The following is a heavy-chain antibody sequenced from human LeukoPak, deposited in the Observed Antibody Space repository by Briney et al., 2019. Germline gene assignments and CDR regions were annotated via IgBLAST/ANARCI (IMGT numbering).Heavy chain of an antibody. D-gene: IGHD3-3*01. J-gene: IGHJ4*02. Sequence: SETLSLTCTVSGGSISSSSYYWGWIRQPPGKGLEWIGSIYYSGSTYYNPSLKSRVIISVDTSKNQFSLKLSSVTAADTAIYYCTRDRLGGAVASWIPDYWGQGILVTVSS. CDR3: TRDRLGGAVASWIPDY. CDR1: GGSISSSSYY. V-gene: IGHV4-39*07. CDR2: IYYSGST.